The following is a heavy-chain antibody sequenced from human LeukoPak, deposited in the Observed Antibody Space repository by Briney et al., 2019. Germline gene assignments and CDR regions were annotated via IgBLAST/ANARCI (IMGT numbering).Heavy chain of an antibody. V-gene: IGHV4-59*01. CDR2: IYYSGST. Sequence: SETLSLTCTVSGGSISSYYWSWIRQPPGKGLEWIGYIYYSGSTNYNPSLKSRVTISVDTSKNQFSLKLSSVTAADTAVYYCARDLPNRGYGSGSFHAFDIWGQGTMVTVSS. D-gene: IGHD3-10*01. CDR1: GGSISSYY. J-gene: IGHJ3*02. CDR3: ARDLPNRGYGSGSFHAFDI.